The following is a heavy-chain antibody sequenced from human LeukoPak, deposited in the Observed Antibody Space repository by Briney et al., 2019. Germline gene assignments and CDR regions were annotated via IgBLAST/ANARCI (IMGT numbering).Heavy chain of an antibody. V-gene: IGHV3-23*01. CDR3: AKSPTVDAAFDI. D-gene: IGHD4-23*01. Sequence: GRSLRLSCAASGFTFSSYWMSWVRQAPGKGLEWVSGIGYTGDSTFYADSVKGRFTVSRDSSKNTLFLHMNSLRAEDTALYYCAKSPTVDAAFDIWGQGTMVTVSS. CDR1: GFTFSSYW. CDR2: IGYTGDST. J-gene: IGHJ3*02.